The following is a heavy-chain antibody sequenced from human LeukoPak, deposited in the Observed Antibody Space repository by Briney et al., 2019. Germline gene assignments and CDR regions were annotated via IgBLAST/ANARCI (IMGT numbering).Heavy chain of an antibody. V-gene: IGHV5-51*01. Sequence: GESLKISCKGSGYSFTSYWIGWVRQRPGKGLEWMGIIYPGDSDTRYSPSFQGQVTISADKSISTAYLQWSSLKASDTAMYYCARHGYCTNGVCNWFDPWGQGTLVTVSS. D-gene: IGHD2-8*01. CDR2: IYPGDSDT. J-gene: IGHJ5*02. CDR3: ARHGYCTNGVCNWFDP. CDR1: GYSFTSYW.